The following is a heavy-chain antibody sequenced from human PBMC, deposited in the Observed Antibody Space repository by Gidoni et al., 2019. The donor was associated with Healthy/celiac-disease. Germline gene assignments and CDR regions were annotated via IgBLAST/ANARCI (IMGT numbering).Heavy chain of an antibody. CDR3: ARGRGSSSWHDAFDI. CDR2: ISSSSSTI. D-gene: IGHD6-13*01. Sequence: EVQLVESGGGLVQPGGSLRLSCPASGSPFSSHSMNWVRQDPGKGLEWVSYISSSSSTIYYADSVKGRFTISRDNAKNSLYLQMNSLRDEDTAVYYCARGRGSSSWHDAFDIWGQGTMVTVSS. CDR1: GSPFSSHS. V-gene: IGHV3-48*02. J-gene: IGHJ3*02.